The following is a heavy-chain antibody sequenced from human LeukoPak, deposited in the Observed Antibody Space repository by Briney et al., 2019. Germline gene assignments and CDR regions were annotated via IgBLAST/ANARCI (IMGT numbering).Heavy chain of an antibody. CDR1: GFTFSSYA. Sequence: GGSLRLSCAASGFTFSSYAMSWVRQAPGKGLEWVSAISGSGDSTYYADSVKGRFTISRDNSKNTLYLQMNSLRAEDTAVYYCAKVTSLLGYSGYYYVGDAFDIWGQGTMVTVSS. D-gene: IGHD3-22*01. J-gene: IGHJ3*02. V-gene: IGHV3-23*01. CDR3: AKVTSLLGYSGYYYVGDAFDI. CDR2: ISGSGDST.